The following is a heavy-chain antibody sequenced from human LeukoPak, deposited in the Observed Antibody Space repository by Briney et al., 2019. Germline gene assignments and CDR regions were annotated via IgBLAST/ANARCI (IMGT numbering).Heavy chain of an antibody. CDR2: ISGSGGST. CDR3: ANSADYYDSSGFDY. V-gene: IGHV3-23*01. Sequence: GGSLRLSCAASGFTFSSYAMSWVRQAPGKGLEWVSAISGSGGSTYYADSMKGRFTISRDNSKNTLYLQMNSLRAEDTAVYYCANSADYYDSSGFDYWGQGTLVTVSS. CDR1: GFTFSSYA. J-gene: IGHJ4*02. D-gene: IGHD3-22*01.